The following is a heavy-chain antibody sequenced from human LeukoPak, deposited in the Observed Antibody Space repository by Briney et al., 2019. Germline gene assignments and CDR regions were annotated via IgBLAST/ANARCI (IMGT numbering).Heavy chain of an antibody. J-gene: IGHJ4*02. V-gene: IGHV3-7*01. CDR2: IKEDGSKK. CDR1: GFTFSNYW. D-gene: IGHD5-18*01. Sequence: GGSLRLSCAASGFTFSNYWMSWVRQAPGKRLEWVANIKEDGSKKYYVDSVKGRFTISRDNGKNSLYLQMNSLRAEDTAVYFCARDRWGYSYGGDWGQGTLVTVSS. CDR3: ARDRWGYSYGGD.